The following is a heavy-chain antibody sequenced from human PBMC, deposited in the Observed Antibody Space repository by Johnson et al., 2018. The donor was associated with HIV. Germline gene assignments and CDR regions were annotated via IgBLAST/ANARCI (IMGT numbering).Heavy chain of an antibody. CDR3: VRTSCTGARCLGYDPFDV. CDR1: GFTLKDYG. Sequence: VQLVESGGGVVQPGRSLRLSCAASGFTLKDYGMHWVRQVIGKGLEWVSEIDFDGDGSRTSYADSVKGRFTIARDNAKNTLFLEMKSLRAEDTAVYYCVRTSCTGARCLGYDPFDVWGQGTMVTVSS. D-gene: IGHD3-16*01. V-gene: IGHV3-74*02. J-gene: IGHJ3*01. CDR2: IDFDGDGSRT.